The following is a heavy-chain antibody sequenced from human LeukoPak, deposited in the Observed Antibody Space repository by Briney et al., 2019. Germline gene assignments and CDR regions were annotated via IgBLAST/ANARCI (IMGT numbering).Heavy chain of an antibody. J-gene: IGHJ4*02. CDR1: GGPFSGYF. CDR3: ARRYYYSLGSFRFDF. V-gene: IGHV4-34*01. Sequence: SETLSLTCAVSGGPFSGYFWSWIRGSSGKGLEWIGEIQNSGTTNYNPPLNSRVTLSQDTSKNQFYLNLSSVTAADTAVYYCARRYYYSLGSFRFDFWGQGTLVSVSS. CDR2: IQNSGTT. D-gene: IGHD3-10*01.